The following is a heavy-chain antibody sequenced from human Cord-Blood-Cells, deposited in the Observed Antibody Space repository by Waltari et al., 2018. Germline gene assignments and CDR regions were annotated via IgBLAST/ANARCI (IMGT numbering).Heavy chain of an antibody. CDR3: ARIAAAGAEYFQH. Sequence: QVQLVQSGAEVKKPGASVKVSCKASGYTFTGYYMHWVRQAPGQGLEWMGWSNPHSGGTNYAQKFQGRVTMTRDTSISTAYMELSRLRSDDTAVYYCARIAAAGAEYFQHWGQGTLVTVSS. CDR1: GYTFTGYY. V-gene: IGHV1-2*02. CDR2: SNPHSGGT. J-gene: IGHJ1*01. D-gene: IGHD6-13*01.